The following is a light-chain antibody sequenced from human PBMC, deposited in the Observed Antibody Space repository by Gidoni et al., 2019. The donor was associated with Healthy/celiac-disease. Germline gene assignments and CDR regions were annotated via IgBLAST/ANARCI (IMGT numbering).Light chain of an antibody. V-gene: IGKV1-5*03. CDR2: KAS. CDR3: QQYNSYPYT. Sequence: IQMTQSPSTLSASVGDRVTITCRASQSNSSLLSWYQQKPGKAPKLLIYKASSLESGVPSRFSGSGSGTEFTLTISSLQPDDFATYYCQQYNSYPYTFGQGTKLEIK. CDR1: QSNSSL. J-gene: IGKJ2*01.